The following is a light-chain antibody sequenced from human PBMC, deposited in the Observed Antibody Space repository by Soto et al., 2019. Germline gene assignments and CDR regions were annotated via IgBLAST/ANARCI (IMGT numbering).Light chain of an antibody. CDR1: HSISRQ. Sequence: DIQMTQSPSTLSASVGDRVSVTCRASHSISRQLAWYQQKPGKAPNLLIYQASNLETGVPSRFSGSGSGTEITLSNSSEQSDDLATYYFLQEQIYWTGGQGTKVDVK. CDR2: QAS. J-gene: IGKJ1*01. V-gene: IGKV1-5*03. CDR3: LQEQIYWT.